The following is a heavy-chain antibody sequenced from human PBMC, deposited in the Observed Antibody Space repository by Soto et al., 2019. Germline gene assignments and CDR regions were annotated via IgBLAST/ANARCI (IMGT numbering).Heavy chain of an antibody. D-gene: IGHD5-12*01. J-gene: IGHJ4*02. V-gene: IGHV1-18*01. CDR2: ISAYNGNT. CDR3: ARDGGYSGYDSIDY. CDR1: GYTFASYA. Sequence: ASVKVSCKASGYTFASYAISWMRQAPGQGLEWMGRISAYNGNTNYAQKLQGRVTMTRDTSTSTAYMELSSLRSEDTATYYCARDGGYSGYDSIDYWGQGTLVTVSS.